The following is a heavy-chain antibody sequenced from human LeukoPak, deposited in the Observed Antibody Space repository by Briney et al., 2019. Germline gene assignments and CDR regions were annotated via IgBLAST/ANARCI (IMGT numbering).Heavy chain of an antibody. J-gene: IGHJ5*02. CDR3: AREAAARYCSGGNCYPNWFDP. Sequence: ASVKISCKSPGYSFTSYYMHWVRQAPGQGLEWMGIINPGGGSTSYAQKFQGRVTMTRDTSASTVYMELSSLRSEDTAVYYCAREAAARYCSGGNCYPNWFDPWGQGTLVTVSS. V-gene: IGHV1-46*01. CDR1: GYSFTSYY. D-gene: IGHD2-15*01. CDR2: INPGGGST.